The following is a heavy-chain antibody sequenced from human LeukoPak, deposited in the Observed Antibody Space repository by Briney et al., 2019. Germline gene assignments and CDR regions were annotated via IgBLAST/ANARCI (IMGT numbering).Heavy chain of an antibody. V-gene: IGHV3-23*01. J-gene: IGHJ4*02. CDR3: AKRGVVIRGILVIGYHQEAYHYDF. CDR1: GTSLSNYA. CDR2: ISERGGST. D-gene: IGHD3-10*01. Sequence: GGSLRLSCVVSGTSLSNYAMTWVRQAPGKGLEWVSYISERGGSTTYADSVKGRFTISRDTSLNTRYLQMNNLRAEDTAVYFCAKRGVVIRGILVIGYHQEAYHYDFWGQGVLVTVSS.